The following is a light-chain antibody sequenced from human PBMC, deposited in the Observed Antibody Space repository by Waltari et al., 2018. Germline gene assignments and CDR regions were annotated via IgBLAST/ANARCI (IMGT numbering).Light chain of an antibody. J-gene: IGKJ4*01. CDR2: GAS. V-gene: IGKV1-39*01. Sequence: DIEMTQSPSSLSASVGESVTITCRANQTNREYLNWYQQKPGKAPKLLIYGASSLQSGVPSRFSGSGSGTDFTFSITSLQPEDSATYYCQQSYTFGGGTKVEIK. CDR3: QQSYT. CDR1: QTNREY.